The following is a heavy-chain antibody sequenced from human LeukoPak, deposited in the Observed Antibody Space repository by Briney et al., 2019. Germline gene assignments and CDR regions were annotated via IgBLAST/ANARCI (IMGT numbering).Heavy chain of an antibody. Sequence: ASVKVSCKASGYTFTGYYMHWVRQAPGQGLEWMGWINPNSGGTNYAQKFQGRVTMTRDTSISTAYMELSRLRFDDTAVYYCARDHQFGGVIVSGYYGMDVWGQGTTVTVSS. CDR1: GYTFTGYY. CDR2: INPNSGGT. D-gene: IGHD3-16*02. CDR3: ARDHQFGGVIVSGYYGMDV. V-gene: IGHV1-2*02. J-gene: IGHJ6*02.